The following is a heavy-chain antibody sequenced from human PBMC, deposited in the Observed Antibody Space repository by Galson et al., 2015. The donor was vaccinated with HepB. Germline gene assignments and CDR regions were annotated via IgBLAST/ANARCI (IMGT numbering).Heavy chain of an antibody. CDR3: ASTRGGYYDSNFDL. J-gene: IGHJ4*02. V-gene: IGHV3-30-3*01. D-gene: IGHD3-22*01. CDR1: GFSFSGYA. CDR2: MSYDGSDK. Sequence: SLRLSCAASGFSFSGYAMHWVRQAPGKGLEWVAVMSYDGSDKWYADSVKGRFTISRDNLSNMLYLETNSLRAEDTAVYYCASTRGGYYDSNFDLWGQGTLVTVSS.